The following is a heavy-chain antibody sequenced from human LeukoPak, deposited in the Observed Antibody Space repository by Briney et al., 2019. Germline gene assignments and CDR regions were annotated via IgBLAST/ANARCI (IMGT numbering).Heavy chain of an antibody. CDR1: GYTFTGYY. CDR2: INPNSGGT. Sequence: ASVKVSCKASGYTFTGYYMHWVRQAPGQGLEWMGWINPNSGGTNYAQKFQGRVTMIRDTSISTAYMELSRLRSDDTAVYYCARGKWELPNGDYWGQGTLVTVSS. CDR3: ARGKWELPNGDY. J-gene: IGHJ4*02. V-gene: IGHV1-2*02. D-gene: IGHD1-26*01.